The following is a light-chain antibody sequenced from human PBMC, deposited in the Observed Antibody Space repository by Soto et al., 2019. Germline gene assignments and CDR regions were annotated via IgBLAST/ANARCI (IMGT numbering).Light chain of an antibody. CDR3: QQYNSYSPT. J-gene: IGKJ1*01. CDR2: DAS. Sequence: DIQMTQSPSSLSASVGDTVTITCRASQSVSTWLAWYQQKPGKAPKLLIYDASSLESGVPSRFSGSGSGTVLTLTISSLQAQDSATYYCQQYNSYSPTFGQGTKVEIK. V-gene: IGKV1-5*01. CDR1: QSVSTW.